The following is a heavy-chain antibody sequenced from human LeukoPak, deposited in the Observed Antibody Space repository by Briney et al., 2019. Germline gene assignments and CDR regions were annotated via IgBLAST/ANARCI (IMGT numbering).Heavy chain of an antibody. CDR3: AVGHGSGSLPTQGFDY. J-gene: IGHJ4*02. Sequence: SVKVSCKASGGTFSSYAISWVRQAPGQGLEWMGGIIPIFGTANYAQKFQGRVTITADESTSTAYMELSSLRSEDTAVYYCAVGHGSGSLPTQGFDYWGQGTLVTVSS. D-gene: IGHD3-10*01. CDR1: GGTFSSYA. V-gene: IGHV1-69*01. CDR2: IIPIFGTA.